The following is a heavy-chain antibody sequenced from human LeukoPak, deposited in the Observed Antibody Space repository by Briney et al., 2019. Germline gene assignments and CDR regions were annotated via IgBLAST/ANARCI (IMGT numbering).Heavy chain of an antibody. J-gene: IGHJ4*02. Sequence: ASVKVSCKASGYSFTSHDINWVQQATGQGLEWMGWMKPNNGKTGYAQKFQGRVTMTSDTSISTAYMELSSLKSEDTAVYYCVRWADTPFDYWGQGTLVTVSS. CDR2: MKPNNGKT. CDR1: GYSFTSHD. V-gene: IGHV1-8*01. D-gene: IGHD5-18*01. CDR3: VRWADTPFDY.